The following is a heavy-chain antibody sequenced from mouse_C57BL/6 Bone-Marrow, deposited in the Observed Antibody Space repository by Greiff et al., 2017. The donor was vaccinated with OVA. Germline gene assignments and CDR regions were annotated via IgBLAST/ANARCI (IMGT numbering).Heavy chain of an antibody. D-gene: IGHD2-4*01. CDR2: IDPSDSYT. Sequence: VQLQQSGAELVKPGASVKLSCKASGYTFTSYWMQWVKQRPGQGLEWIGEIDPSDSYTNYNQKFKGKATLTVDTSSSTAYMQLSSLTSEDSAVYYCARRDYDYDFAMDYWGQGTSVTVSS. J-gene: IGHJ4*01. V-gene: IGHV1-50*01. CDR1: GYTFTSYW. CDR3: ARRDYDYDFAMDY.